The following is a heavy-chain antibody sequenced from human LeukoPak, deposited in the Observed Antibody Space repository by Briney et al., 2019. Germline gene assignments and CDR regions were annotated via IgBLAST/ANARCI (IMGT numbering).Heavy chain of an antibody. V-gene: IGHV1-69*06. CDR1: GGTFSSYA. Sequence: ASVKVSCKASGGTFSSYAISWVRQAPGQGLEWMGGIIPIFGTANYAQKFQGRVTITADKSTSTAYMELSSLRSEDTAVYYCARGQYYYDSTGDENYYYYYIDVWGKGTTVTVSS. CDR3: ARGQYYYDSTGDENYYYYYIDV. CDR2: IIPIFGTA. D-gene: IGHD3-22*01. J-gene: IGHJ6*03.